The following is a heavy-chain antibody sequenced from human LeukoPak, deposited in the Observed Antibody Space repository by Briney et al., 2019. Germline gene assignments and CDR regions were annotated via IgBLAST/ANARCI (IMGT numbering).Heavy chain of an antibody. CDR2: INTNTGNP. J-gene: IGHJ5*02. Sequence: ASVKVSCKASGGTFSSYAISWVRQAPGQGLEWMGWINTNTGNPTYAQGFTGRFVFSLDTSVSTAYLQISSLKAEDTAVYYCAREGVWFGELLYQNWFDPWGQGTLVTVSS. D-gene: IGHD3-10*01. V-gene: IGHV7-4-1*02. CDR3: AREGVWFGELLYQNWFDP. CDR1: GGTFSSYA.